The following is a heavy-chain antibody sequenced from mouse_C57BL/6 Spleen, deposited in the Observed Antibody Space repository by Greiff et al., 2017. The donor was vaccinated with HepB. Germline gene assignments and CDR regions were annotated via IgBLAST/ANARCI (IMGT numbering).Heavy chain of an antibody. D-gene: IGHD2-4*01. V-gene: IGHV1-54*01. J-gene: IGHJ4*01. CDR2: INPGSGGT. CDR3: ARIYYDYDGYYHAMDY. Sequence: QVQLKQSGAELVRPGTSVKVSCKASGYAFTNYLIEWVKQRPGQGLEWIGVINPGSGGTNYNEKFKGKATLTADKSSSTAYMQLSSLTSEDSAVYFCARIYYDYDGYYHAMDYWGQGTSVTVSS. CDR1: GYAFTNYL.